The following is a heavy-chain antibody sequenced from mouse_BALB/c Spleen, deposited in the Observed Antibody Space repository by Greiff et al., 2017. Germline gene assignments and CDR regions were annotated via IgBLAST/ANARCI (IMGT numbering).Heavy chain of an antibody. J-gene: IGHJ3*01. D-gene: IGHD2-1*01. V-gene: IGHV14-1*02. CDR3: ERPEGNKAWLAC. Sequence: VQLKPSGAELVRPGALVKLSCKASGFNIQDYYMHWVKQRPEQGLEWIGWIDPENGNTIYDPKFQGKASITADTSSNTAYLQLSSLKSEDTAVYYCERPEGNKAWLACWGQGKLGTVSA. CDR1: GFNIQDYY. CDR2: IDPENGNT.